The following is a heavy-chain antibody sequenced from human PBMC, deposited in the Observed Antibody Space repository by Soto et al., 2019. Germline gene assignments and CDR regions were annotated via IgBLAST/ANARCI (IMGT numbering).Heavy chain of an antibody. J-gene: IGHJ6*02. CDR3: ARAPPSMVRGVIYYYYYGMAV. D-gene: IGHD3-10*01. CDR2: INPNSGGT. CDR1: GYTFTGYY. V-gene: IGHV1-2*04. Sequence: ASVKVSCKASGYTFTGYYMHWVRQAPGQGLEWMGWINPNSGGTNYAQKFQGWVTMTRDTSISTAYMELSRLRSDDTAVYYCARAPPSMVRGVIYYYYYGMAVWGQGTTVTVSS.